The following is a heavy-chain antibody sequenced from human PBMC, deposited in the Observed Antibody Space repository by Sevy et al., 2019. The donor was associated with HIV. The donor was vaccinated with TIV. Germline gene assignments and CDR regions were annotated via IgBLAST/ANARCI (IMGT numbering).Heavy chain of an antibody. J-gene: IGHJ6*02. V-gene: IGHV3-23*01. CDR2: ISGGGGST. Sequence: GSLRLSCAASGFLFNNFAMGWVRQAPGKGLEWVSVISGGGGSTYYADSVKGRFTISRENSKNTVFLQMNSLRAEDTAAYYCAKHRGSRPSYAMDVWGQGTTVTVSS. CDR3: AKHRGSRPSYAMDV. CDR1: GFLFNNFA. D-gene: IGHD3-16*01.